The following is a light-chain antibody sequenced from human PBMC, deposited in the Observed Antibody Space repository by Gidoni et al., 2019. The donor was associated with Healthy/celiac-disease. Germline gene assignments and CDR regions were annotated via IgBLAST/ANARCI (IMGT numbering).Light chain of an antibody. CDR2: LGS. V-gene: IGKV2-28*01. CDR3: MQALQTPLT. J-gene: IGKJ3*01. Sequence: DIVMTQSPLSLPVTPGEPASISCRSSQSLLHSNGYNYLDWYLQKTGQSPQLLIYLGSNRASGVPDRFSGSGSGTDFTLKISRVEAEDVGVYYCMQALQTPLTFGPXTKVDIK. CDR1: QSLLHSNGYNY.